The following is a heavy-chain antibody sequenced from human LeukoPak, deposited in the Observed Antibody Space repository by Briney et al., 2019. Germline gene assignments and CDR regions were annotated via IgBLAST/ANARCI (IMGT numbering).Heavy chain of an antibody. V-gene: IGHV4-31*03. CDR3: ARDNCSGGSCYSDY. CDR1: GASISSGGYY. J-gene: IGHJ4*02. CDR2: IYCSGST. D-gene: IGHD2-15*01. Sequence: SQTLSLTCTVSGASISSGGYYWTWIRQHPGKGLEWIGYIYCSGSTYYNPSLKSRVTISVDTSKNQFSLKLSSVTAADTAVYYCARDNCSGGSCYSDYWGQGTLVTVSS.